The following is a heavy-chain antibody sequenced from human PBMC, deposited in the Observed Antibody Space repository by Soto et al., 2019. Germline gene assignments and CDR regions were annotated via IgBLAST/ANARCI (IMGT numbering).Heavy chain of an antibody. V-gene: IGHV4-59*01. CDR3: ARDLWGYCGTDCYPLDV. D-gene: IGHD2-21*02. CDR1: GGSISGYY. J-gene: IGHJ6*02. Sequence: SETLSLTCTVSGGSISGYYWSWIRQPPGKGLEWIGYMYNAGSTVYNPSFKSRVTISVDTSKNQFSLKLNSVTAADTAVYYCARDLWGYCGTDCYPLDVWGQGTTVTV. CDR2: MYNAGST.